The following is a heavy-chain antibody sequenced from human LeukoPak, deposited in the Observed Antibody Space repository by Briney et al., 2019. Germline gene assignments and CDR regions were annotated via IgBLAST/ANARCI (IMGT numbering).Heavy chain of an antibody. V-gene: IGHV1-46*01. Sequence: ASVKVSCKASGYTFTSYYMHWVRQAPGQGLEWMGIINPSGGSTSYAQKFQGRVTMTRDTSTSTVYMELSRLRSDDTVVYYCARVRGSYVWGSYRQFDYWGQGTLVTVSS. CDR1: GYTFTSYY. CDR2: INPSGGST. D-gene: IGHD3-16*02. CDR3: ARVRGSYVWGSYRQFDY. J-gene: IGHJ4*02.